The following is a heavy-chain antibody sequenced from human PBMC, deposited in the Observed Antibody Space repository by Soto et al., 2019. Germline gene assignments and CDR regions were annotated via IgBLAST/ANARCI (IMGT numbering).Heavy chain of an antibody. Sequence: ESGGGLIQPGGSLRLSCAASGFTVSRDYMSWVRQAPGKGLEWVSVIYTGGSTYYADSVKGRFTFSRDNSKNTLYLQMNSLRAEDTAVYYYARAYGGNPALFDPWGQGTLVTVSS. CDR2: IYTGGST. V-gene: IGHV3-53*01. CDR1: GFTVSRDY. D-gene: IGHD4-17*01. J-gene: IGHJ5*02. CDR3: ARAYGGNPALFDP.